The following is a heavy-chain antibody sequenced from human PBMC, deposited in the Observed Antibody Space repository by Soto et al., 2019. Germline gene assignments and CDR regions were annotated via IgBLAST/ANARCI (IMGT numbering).Heavy chain of an antibody. J-gene: IGHJ6*02. D-gene: IGHD2-2*01. CDR2: IIPIFETT. CDR1: GGTFSNYA. Sequence: QVQLVQSGAEVKKPGSSVKVSCKASGGTFSNYAFSWVRQVPGQGLEWMGGIIPIFETTNYAQKFQGRVTITADESTSPTYMELRSLSSEDKAVFFCARDMIPAAISYRYYAMDVWGQGTTVTVSS. V-gene: IGHV1-69*01. CDR3: ARDMIPAAISYRYYAMDV.